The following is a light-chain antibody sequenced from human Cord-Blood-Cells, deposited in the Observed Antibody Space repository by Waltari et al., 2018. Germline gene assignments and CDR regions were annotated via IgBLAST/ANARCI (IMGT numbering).Light chain of an antibody. CDR1: QSISSY. V-gene: IGKV1-39*01. CDR2: AAP. CDR3: QQSYSTPPWT. J-gene: IGKJ1*01. Sequence: GDRVTITCRASQSISSYFNWYQQKPGKAPKLLIYAAPSLQSGVPSRFSGSGSGTDFTLTISSLQPEDVATYYCQQSYSTPPWTFGQGTKVEIK.